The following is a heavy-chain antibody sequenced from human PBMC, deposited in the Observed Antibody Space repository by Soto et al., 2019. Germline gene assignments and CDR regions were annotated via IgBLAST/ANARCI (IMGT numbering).Heavy chain of an antibody. V-gene: IGHV4-34*01. CDR2: INHSGST. Sequence: QVQLQQWGAGLLKPSETLSLTCAVYGGSFSGYYWSWIRQPPGKGLACIGEINHSGSTNYNPSLKSRVTISVDTSKNQFSLKLSSVTAADTAVYYCAREEVPPKTGMDVWGQGTTVTVSS. J-gene: IGHJ6*02. CDR3: AREEVPPKTGMDV. CDR1: GGSFSGYY.